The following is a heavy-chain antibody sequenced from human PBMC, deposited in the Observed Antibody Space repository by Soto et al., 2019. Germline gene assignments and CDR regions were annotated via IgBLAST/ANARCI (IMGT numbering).Heavy chain of an antibody. D-gene: IGHD6-6*01. CDR3: ARDSFPSIAARPFWFDP. J-gene: IGHJ5*02. CDR2: ISSSSSYI. Sequence: GGSLRLSCAASGFTFSSYSMNWVRQAPGKGLEWVSSISSSSSYIYYADSVKGRFTISRDNAKNSLYLQMNSLRAEDTAVYYCARDSFPSIAARPFWFDPWGQGTLVTVSS. CDR1: GFTFSSYS. V-gene: IGHV3-21*01.